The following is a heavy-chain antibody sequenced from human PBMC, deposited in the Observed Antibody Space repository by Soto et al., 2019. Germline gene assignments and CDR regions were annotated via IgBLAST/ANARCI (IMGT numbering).Heavy chain of an antibody. CDR2: MNPNSGNT. J-gene: IGHJ5*02. CDR1: GYTFTSYD. Sequence: QVQLVQSGAEVKKPGASVKVSCKASGYTFTSYDINWVRQATGQGLDYLGWMNPNSGNTGYVQKFQGRVTMTWDSSITAAYMELSSLRSEDPAVYFCARGGKYGAYLRWFSPLGQGSLVTVSA. D-gene: IGHD4-17*01. V-gene: IGHV1-8*01. CDR3: ARGGKYGAYLRWFSP.